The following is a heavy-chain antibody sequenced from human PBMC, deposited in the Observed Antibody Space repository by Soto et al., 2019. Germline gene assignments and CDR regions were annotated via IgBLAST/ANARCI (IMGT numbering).Heavy chain of an antibody. J-gene: IGHJ4*02. V-gene: IGHV4-30-4*01. CDR3: ARDRVYNYDTGD. CDR1: GGSISSGDYY. CDR2: IYYSGST. D-gene: IGHD3-22*01. Sequence: QVQLQESGPGLVKPSQTLSLTCTVSGGSISSGDYYWSWIRQPPGKGLEWIGYIYYSGSTYYNPSLKGRVTISGDTSKKQFSLKLSSVTAADTAVYYCARDRVYNYDTGDWGQGTLVTVSS.